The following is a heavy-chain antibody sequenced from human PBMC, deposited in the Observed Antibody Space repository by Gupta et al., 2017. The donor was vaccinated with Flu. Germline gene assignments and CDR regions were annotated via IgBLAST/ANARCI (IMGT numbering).Heavy chain of an antibody. CDR3: ARMVGYSAKQVRLDY. Sequence: QMLLVQSGAGVQKPGASVTVSCKASGYIFTSYDINWVRQAPGQGREWMGWMNPSRDNTGYAQTLQGRITMTRDTSINTFYMELSGLRSEDTAVYYCARMVGYSAKQVRLDYWGQGTLVTVSS. CDR2: MNPSRDNT. D-gene: IGHD1-26*01. J-gene: IGHJ4*02. CDR1: GYIFTSYD. V-gene: IGHV1-8*01.